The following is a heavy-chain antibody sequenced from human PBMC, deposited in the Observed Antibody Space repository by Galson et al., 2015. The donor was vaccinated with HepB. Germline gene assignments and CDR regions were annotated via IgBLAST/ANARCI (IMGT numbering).Heavy chain of an antibody. D-gene: IGHD2-2*01. V-gene: IGHV3-15*07. J-gene: IGHJ5*02. CDR3: TTDVYFSSYWSWIDP. Sequence: SLRLSCAVYGFTFSKAWMNWVRQAPGKGLEWVGRIKSKTDGGTTEYAAPVKGRFTISREDSKNTLYLQMNSLKTDDTAVYYCTTDVYFSSYWSWIDPWGQGTLVTVSS. CDR1: GFTFSKAW. CDR2: IKSKTDGGTT.